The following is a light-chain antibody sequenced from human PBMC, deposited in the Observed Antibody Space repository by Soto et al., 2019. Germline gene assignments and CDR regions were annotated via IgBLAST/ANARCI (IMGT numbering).Light chain of an antibody. Sequence: DVVMTQSPLSLPVTLGQPASISCKSSQSPVYSDGITYLNWFQQRPGQSPRRLIYQVSNRDSGVPDRFSCSGSGTDFTLKISRVEAEDVGFYYCMQGAHWPWTFGQGTKVEIK. CDR1: QSPVYSDGITY. V-gene: IGKV2-30*01. CDR3: MQGAHWPWT. J-gene: IGKJ1*01. CDR2: QVS.